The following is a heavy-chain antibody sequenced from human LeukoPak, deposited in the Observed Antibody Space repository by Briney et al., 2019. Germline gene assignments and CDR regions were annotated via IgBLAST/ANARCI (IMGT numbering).Heavy chain of an antibody. Sequence: SETLSLTCTVSGGSLSSYYWSWIRQPPGKGLEWIGYIYYSGSTSYNPSLKSRVTISVDTSSNQFSLMLSSVTAADTAVYYCARGTKTGNTGYDWNYWGQGSLVTVSS. D-gene: IGHD5-12*01. CDR2: IYYSGST. CDR1: GGSLSSYY. J-gene: IGHJ4*02. V-gene: IGHV4-59*01. CDR3: ARGTKTGNTGYDWNY.